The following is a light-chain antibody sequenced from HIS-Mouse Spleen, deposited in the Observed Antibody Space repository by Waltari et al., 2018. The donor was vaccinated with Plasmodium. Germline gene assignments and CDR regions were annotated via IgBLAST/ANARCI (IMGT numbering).Light chain of an antibody. J-gene: IGLJ3*02. CDR1: ALPKKY. CDR2: EDS. V-gene: IGLV3-10*01. CDR3: YSTDSSGNHRV. Sequence: SYELTQPPSVSVSPGQTARITCSGDALPKKYAYWYQQKSGQAPVLVIYEDSKRPSGIPESFSGSSSGTMATLTISGAQVEDVADYYCYSTDSSGNHRVFGGGTKLTVL.